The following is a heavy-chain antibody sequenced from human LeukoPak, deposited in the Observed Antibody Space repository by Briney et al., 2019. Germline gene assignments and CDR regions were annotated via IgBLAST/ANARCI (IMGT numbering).Heavy chain of an antibody. V-gene: IGHV1-2*02. Sequence: ASVKVSCKASGYTFTGYYMHWVRQAPGQGLEWMGWINPNTGDTNFAQKFQGRVTMTRDTSISTAYMDLSRLRSDDPAVYYCARVYTSSWIPFDYWGQGTLVTVSS. J-gene: IGHJ4*02. CDR3: ARVYTSSWIPFDY. CDR2: INPNTGDT. CDR1: GYTFTGYY. D-gene: IGHD6-13*01.